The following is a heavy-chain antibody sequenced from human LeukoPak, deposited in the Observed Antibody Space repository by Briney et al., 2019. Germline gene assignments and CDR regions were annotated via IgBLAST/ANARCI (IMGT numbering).Heavy chain of an antibody. CDR3: AKQIGSYSYLVY. D-gene: IGHD5-18*01. Sequence: GGSLRLSCAASGFTFSSYGMHWVRQAPGKGLEWVAVISYDGSNKYYADSVKGRFTISRDNSKNTLYLQMNSLRAEDTAVYYCAKQIGSYSYLVYWGQGTLVTVSS. J-gene: IGHJ4*02. CDR2: ISYDGSNK. CDR1: GFTFSSYG. V-gene: IGHV3-30*18.